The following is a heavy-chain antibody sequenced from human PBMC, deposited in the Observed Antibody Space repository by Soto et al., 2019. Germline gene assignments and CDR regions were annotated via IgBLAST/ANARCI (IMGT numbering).Heavy chain of an antibody. CDR3: APGMGRYLDL. V-gene: IGHV4-4*07. CDR2: VSASART. D-gene: IGHD2-8*01. J-gene: IGHJ2*01. Sequence: QVQLQESGPGLVKPSETLSLTCTVSGDSISHVYWSWLRQPAGKGLESMGRVSASARTTDNPSLQSRVTMSLDTSKNQCSRRLTAVSAADTAVDFCAPGMGRYLDLWGRGTLVIVSS. CDR1: GDSISHVY.